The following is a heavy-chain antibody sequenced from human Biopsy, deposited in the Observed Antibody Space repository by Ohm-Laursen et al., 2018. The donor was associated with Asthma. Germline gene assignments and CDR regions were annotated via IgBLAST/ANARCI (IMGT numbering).Heavy chain of an antibody. Sequence: SLRLSCTAFGFAFNNSSMTWVRQAPGKGLEWVAVISYDGFNKDYGDSVKGRFTISRDNSKNTLYLQMNSLTPDDTAVYFCARDPLGISGTIYWYDWWGQGTLVTVPS. CDR1: GFAFNNSS. D-gene: IGHD1-7*01. V-gene: IGHV3-30*03. CDR3: ARDPLGISGTIYWYDW. CDR2: ISYDGFNK. J-gene: IGHJ4*02.